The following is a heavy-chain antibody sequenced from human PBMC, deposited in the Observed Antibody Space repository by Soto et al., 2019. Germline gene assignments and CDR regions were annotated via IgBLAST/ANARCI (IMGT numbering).Heavy chain of an antibody. J-gene: IGHJ5*02. CDR3: ARDPDAYYGSGRRWFDP. CDR2: IIPIFGTA. Sequence: GASVKVSCKASGGTFSSYAISWVRQAPGQGLEWMGGIIPIFGTANYAQKFQGRVTITADESTSTAYMELSSLRSEDTAVYYCARDPDAYYGSGRRWFDPWGQGTLVTVSS. D-gene: IGHD3-10*01. V-gene: IGHV1-69*13. CDR1: GGTFSSYA.